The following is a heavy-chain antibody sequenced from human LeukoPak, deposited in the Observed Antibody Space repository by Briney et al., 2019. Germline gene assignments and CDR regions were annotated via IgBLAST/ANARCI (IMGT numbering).Heavy chain of an antibody. J-gene: IGHJ4*02. CDR1: GFTFSSYS. CDR2: ISSSSSTI. V-gene: IGHV3-48*04. D-gene: IGHD6-13*01. CDR3: ARPGQLARHYFDY. Sequence: GGSLRLSCAASGFTFSSYSMNWVRQAPGKGLEWVSYISSSSSTIYYADSVKGRFTISRDNAKNSLYLQMNSLRAEDTAVYYCARPGQLARHYFDYWGPGTLVTVSS.